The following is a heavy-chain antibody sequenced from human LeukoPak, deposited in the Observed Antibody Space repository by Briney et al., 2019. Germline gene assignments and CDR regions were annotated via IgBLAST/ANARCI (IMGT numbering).Heavy chain of an antibody. CDR1: GFTFSSYS. D-gene: IGHD3-10*01. CDR2: ISSSSSTI. V-gene: IGHV3-48*01. J-gene: IGHJ6*02. CDR3: ARDEGYYYGSGSYFYYYGMDV. Sequence: GSLRLSCAASGFTFSSYSMNWVRQALGKGLEWVSYISSSSSTIYYADSVKGRFTISRDNAKNSLYLQMNSLRAEDTAVYYCARDEGYYYGSGSYFYYYGMDVWGQGTTVTVSS.